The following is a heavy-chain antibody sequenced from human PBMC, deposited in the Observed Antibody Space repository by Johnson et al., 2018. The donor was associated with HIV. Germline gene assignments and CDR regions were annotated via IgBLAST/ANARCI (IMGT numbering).Heavy chain of an antibody. Sequence: VQLVESGGGVVRPGGSLRLSCAASGFSFSSYGVHWVRQAPGKGLEYVSSISSNGGSTYYANSVKGRFNISRDNSKNTLYLQMGSLRAEDMAVYYCAKAYSSSWYPVGMDDAFDIWGQGTMVTVSS. CDR1: GFSFSSYG. CDR2: ISSNGGST. V-gene: IGHV3-64*01. CDR3: AKAYSSSWYPVGMDDAFDI. D-gene: IGHD6-13*01. J-gene: IGHJ3*02.